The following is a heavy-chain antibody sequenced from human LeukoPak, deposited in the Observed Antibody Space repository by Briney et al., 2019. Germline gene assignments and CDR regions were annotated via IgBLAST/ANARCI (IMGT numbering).Heavy chain of an antibody. D-gene: IGHD2-8*01. V-gene: IGHV1-18*01. Sequence: ASVQVSCKASGYTLSDYGISWVRQAPGKGLEWVGWITTYNGNRKYAEKFQGRVTMTTDTSTRTYYMEMRSLRSDDTAIYYCARDCSNGVCFPRDYWGQGTQITVST. CDR3: ARDCSNGVCFPRDY. J-gene: IGHJ4*02. CDR2: ITTYNGNR. CDR1: GYTLSDYG.